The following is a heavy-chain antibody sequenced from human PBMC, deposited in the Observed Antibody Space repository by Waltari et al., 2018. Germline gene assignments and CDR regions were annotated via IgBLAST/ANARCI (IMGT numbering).Heavy chain of an antibody. J-gene: IGHJ4*02. CDR3: ARVGGTSYYFDY. D-gene: IGHD1-26*01. CDR2: INYSGSN. V-gene: IGHV4-61*10. CDR1: GGSISSGSYY. Sequence: QVQLQESGPGLVKPSQTLSLTCTAPGGSISSGSYYWSWIRQPAGKGLEWIGSINYSGSNNYNPSLKSRGTISVDTSKNQFSLKLSSVTAADTAVYYCARVGGTSYYFDYWGQGTLVTVSS.